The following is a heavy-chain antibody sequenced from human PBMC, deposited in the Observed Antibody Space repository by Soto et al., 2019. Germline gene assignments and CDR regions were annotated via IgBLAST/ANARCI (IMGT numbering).Heavy chain of an antibody. J-gene: IGHJ4*02. CDR1: GYTFASYA. Sequence: ASVKVSCKASGYTFASYAIHWVRQAPGQRLEWMGWINAGNGNTKYSQKFQGRVTITRDTSASTAYMELSSLRSEDTAVYYCARPAFIVGATVFDYWGQGTLVTVSS. D-gene: IGHD1-26*01. CDR2: INAGNGNT. CDR3: ARPAFIVGATVFDY. V-gene: IGHV1-3*01.